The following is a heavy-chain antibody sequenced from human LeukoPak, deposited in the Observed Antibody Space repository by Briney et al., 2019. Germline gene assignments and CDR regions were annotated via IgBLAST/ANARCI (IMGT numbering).Heavy chain of an antibody. CDR1: GYTFTGYF. Sequence: GASVKVSCKASGYTFTGYFMHWVRQAPGQGLEWMGWINPNTGGTNFAQKFQGRVTMTRDTSTSTVYMELSSLRSEDTAVYYCARSEVVVMGKSFDYWGQGTLVTVSS. CDR3: ARSEVVVMGKSFDY. CDR2: INPNTGGT. V-gene: IGHV1-2*02. D-gene: IGHD3-22*01. J-gene: IGHJ4*02.